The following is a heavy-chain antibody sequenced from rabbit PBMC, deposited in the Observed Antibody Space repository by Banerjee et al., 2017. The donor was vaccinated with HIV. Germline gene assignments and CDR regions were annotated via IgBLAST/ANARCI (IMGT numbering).Heavy chain of an antibody. J-gene: IGHJ4*01. CDR1: GFDIRSYH. V-gene: IGHV1S7*01. CDR3: ARLIYYSSGWPGYYFNL. D-gene: IGHD4-1*01. CDR2: IYAGNTST. Sequence: QLKETGGGLVQPGGSLTLTCTASGFDIRSYHMCWVRQAPGKGLEWVGVIYAGNTSTDYATWVNGRFTISSDNAQNTVDLQMNSLTAADTATYFCARLIYYSSGWPGYYFNLWGQGTLVTVS.